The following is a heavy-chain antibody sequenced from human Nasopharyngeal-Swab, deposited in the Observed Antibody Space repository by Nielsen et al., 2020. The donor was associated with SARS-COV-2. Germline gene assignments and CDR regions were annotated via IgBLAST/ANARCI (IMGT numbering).Heavy chain of an antibody. CDR2: INHSGIT. CDR1: GGSISSYY. Sequence: SETLSLTCTVSGGSISSYYWSWIRQPPGKGLQWIGYINHSGITKYNPSLKSRVTISLDTSKNQLSLKLSSVTAADTAVYYCAREEQSFDYWGQGTLVAVSS. CDR3: AREEQSFDY. J-gene: IGHJ4*02. V-gene: IGHV4-59*12. D-gene: IGHD1-26*01.